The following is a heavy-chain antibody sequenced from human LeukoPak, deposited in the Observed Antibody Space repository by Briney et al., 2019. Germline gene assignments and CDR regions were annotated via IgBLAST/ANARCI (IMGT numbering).Heavy chain of an antibody. J-gene: IGHJ6*02. Sequence: PSETLSLTCTVSGGSINSSGYYWSWIRQPPGKGLEWIGYIYYSGSTNYNPSLKSRVTISIDTSKNQFSLKLSSVTAADTAVYYCARHVGGPLYYFGMDVWGQGTTVTAPS. CDR1: GGSINSSGYY. D-gene: IGHD2-15*01. CDR2: IYYSGST. CDR3: ARHVGGPLYYFGMDV. V-gene: IGHV4-61*05.